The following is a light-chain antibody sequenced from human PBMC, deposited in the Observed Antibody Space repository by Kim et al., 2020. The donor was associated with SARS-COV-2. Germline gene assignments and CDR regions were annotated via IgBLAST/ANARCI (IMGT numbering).Light chain of an antibody. CDR2: GAS. CDR1: QSVSSSY. Sequence: EIVLKQSQGTLSLSPGERATLSCRASQSVSSSYLAWYQQKPGQAPRLLIYGASSRATGIPDRFSGSGSGTDFTLTISRLEPEDFAVYYFQQYGSSPLTFGQGTKVDIK. J-gene: IGKJ1*01. V-gene: IGKV3-20*01. CDR3: QQYGSSPLT.